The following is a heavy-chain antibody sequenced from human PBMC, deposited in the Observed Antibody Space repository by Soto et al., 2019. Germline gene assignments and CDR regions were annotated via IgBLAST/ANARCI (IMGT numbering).Heavy chain of an antibody. CDR3: ARASGIVVFIDY. Sequence: LSLTCTVSGGSVSSGSYYWNWIRQHPGKGLEWIGYIYYSGSTYYNPSLKSRVTISVDTSKNQFSLKLSSVTAADTAVYYCARASGIVVFIDYWGQGTLVTVSS. CDR1: GGSVSSGSYY. J-gene: IGHJ4*02. D-gene: IGHD2-2*01. CDR2: IYYSGST. V-gene: IGHV4-31*03.